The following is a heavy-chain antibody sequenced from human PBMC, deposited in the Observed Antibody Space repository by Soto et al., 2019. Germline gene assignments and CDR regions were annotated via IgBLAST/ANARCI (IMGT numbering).Heavy chain of an antibody. D-gene: IGHD3-16*02. CDR2: IYWDDDK. Sequence: QITLKESGPPLVKPTQTLTLTCTFSGFSLSTSGVGVGWIRQPPGKALEWLALIYWDDDKRYSPSLKSRLTITKDTSKNQVVLTMTNMDPVDTATYYCAHVVYDYVWGSYRYKYFQHWGQGTLVTVSS. CDR3: AHVVYDYVWGSYRYKYFQH. V-gene: IGHV2-5*02. CDR1: GFSLSTSGVG. J-gene: IGHJ1*01.